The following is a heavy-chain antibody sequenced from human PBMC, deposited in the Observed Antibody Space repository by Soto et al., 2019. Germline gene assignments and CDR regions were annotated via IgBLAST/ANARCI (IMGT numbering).Heavy chain of an antibody. J-gene: IGHJ4*02. V-gene: IGHV3-23*01. Sequence: GGSLRLSCVASGFTFSNYAMSWVRQAPGKGLEWVSVISDSGDSSSYADSVKGRVTISRDNSKNTLYLRMNSLRAEDTAVYYCAKDRTLYDYWGQGTGVTVSS. CDR2: ISDSGDSS. CDR3: AKDRTLYDY. CDR1: GFTFSNYA.